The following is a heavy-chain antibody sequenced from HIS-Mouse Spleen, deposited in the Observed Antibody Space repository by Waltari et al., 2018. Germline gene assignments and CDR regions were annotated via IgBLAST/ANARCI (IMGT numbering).Heavy chain of an antibody. D-gene: IGHD6-6*01. V-gene: IGHV3-74*01. CDR1: GFTFSSYW. CDR3: ARDPGEYSSSSGLDY. J-gene: IGHJ4*02. CDR2: INSDGSST. Sequence: EVQLVESGGGLVQPGGSLRLSWAASGFTFSSYWMHWVRQAPGKGLVWVSRINSDGSSTSYADSVKGRFTISRDNAKNTLYLQMNSLRAEDTAVYYCARDPGEYSSSSGLDYWGQGTLVTVSS.